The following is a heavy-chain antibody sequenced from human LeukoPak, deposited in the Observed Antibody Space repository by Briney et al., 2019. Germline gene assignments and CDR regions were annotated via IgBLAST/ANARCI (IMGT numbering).Heavy chain of an antibody. Sequence: GGSLRLSCAASGLTFSDYYMSWIRQAPGKGLEWVSYISSSGSTIYYADSVKGRFTISRDNAKNSLYLQMNSLRAEDTAVYYCARVGITIFGVVIIGDYFDYWGQGTLVTVSS. CDR1: GLTFSDYY. CDR2: ISSSGSTI. J-gene: IGHJ4*02. V-gene: IGHV3-11*01. CDR3: ARVGITIFGVVIIGDYFDY. D-gene: IGHD3-3*01.